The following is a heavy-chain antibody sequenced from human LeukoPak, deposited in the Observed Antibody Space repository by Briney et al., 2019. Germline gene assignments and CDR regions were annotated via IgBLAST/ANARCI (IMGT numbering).Heavy chain of an antibody. D-gene: IGHD1-26*01. CDR1: GDTFSSYG. CDR3: ARGAGATTLEDFDY. Sequence: GGSLRLSCAASGDTFSSYGMNWVRQAPGKGLEWVSYISSSGSTIYYADSVKGRFIISRDNAKNSLYLQMNSLGAEDTAVYYCARGAGATTLEDFDYWGQGTLVTVSS. V-gene: IGHV3-48*04. J-gene: IGHJ4*02. CDR2: ISSSGSTI.